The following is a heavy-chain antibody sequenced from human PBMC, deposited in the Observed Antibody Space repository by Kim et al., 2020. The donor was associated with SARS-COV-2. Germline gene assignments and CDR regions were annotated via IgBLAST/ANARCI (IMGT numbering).Heavy chain of an antibody. CDR3: AGGVDYFDY. D-gene: IGHD3-16*01. CDR2: WYN. J-gene: IGHJ4*02. Sequence: WYNDYAVSVKSRITINPDTSKNQFSLQLNSVTPEDTAVYYCAGGVDYFDYWGQGTLVTVSS. V-gene: IGHV6-1*01.